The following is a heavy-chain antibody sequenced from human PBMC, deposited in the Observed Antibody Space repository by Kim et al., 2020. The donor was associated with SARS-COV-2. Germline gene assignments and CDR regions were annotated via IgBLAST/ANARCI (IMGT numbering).Heavy chain of an antibody. Sequence: ASVKVSCKASGYTFTSYAMNWVRQAPGQGLEWMGWINTNTGNPTYAQDFTGRVVFSMDTSASTAYLQISSLKAEDTAVYYCARGLYYDFWSGYYPLDYWGQGTLVTVSS. D-gene: IGHD3-3*01. V-gene: IGHV7-4-1*02. CDR1: GYTFTSYA. CDR2: INTNTGNP. CDR3: ARGLYYDFWSGYYPLDY. J-gene: IGHJ4*02.